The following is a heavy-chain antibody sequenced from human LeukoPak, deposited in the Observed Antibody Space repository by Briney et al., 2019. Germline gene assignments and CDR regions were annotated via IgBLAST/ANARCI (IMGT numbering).Heavy chain of an antibody. J-gene: IGHJ3*02. D-gene: IGHD2-15*01. V-gene: IGHV1-2*02. CDR2: INPNSGGT. Sequence: ASVKVSCKASGYTFTGYYMHWVRQAPGQGLEWMGWINPNSGGTNYAQKFQGRVTMTRDTSISTAYMELSRLGSDDTAVYYCAVGPSLGYCSGGSCYFDAFDIWGQGTMVTVSS. CDR1: GYTFTGYY. CDR3: AVGPSLGYCSGGSCYFDAFDI.